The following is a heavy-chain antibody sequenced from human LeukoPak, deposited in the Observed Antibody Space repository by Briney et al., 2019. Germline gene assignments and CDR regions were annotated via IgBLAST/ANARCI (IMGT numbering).Heavy chain of an antibody. CDR2: IGSGGVDT. D-gene: IGHD2-2*01. V-gene: IGHV3-23*01. J-gene: IGHJ4*02. CDR3: ARYLRDSGTSRVTLDH. CDR1: GFIFGKYA. Sequence: GGSLRLSCGSSGFIFGKYAMSWVRQAPGKGLEWVSGIGSGGVDTIYADSVKGRFTISRDNSKNTLSLRMGSLRADDTAIYFCARYLRDSGTSRVTLDHWGQGTLVIVSS.